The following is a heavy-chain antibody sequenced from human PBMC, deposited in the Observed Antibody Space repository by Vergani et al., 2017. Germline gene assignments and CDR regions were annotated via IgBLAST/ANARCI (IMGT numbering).Heavy chain of an antibody. V-gene: IGHV3-23*01. CDR3: AKAAIRSQARDC. CDR1: GFPFISHT. CDR2: CTGSGGTT. Sequence: EVQLSESGGALVPPGGSLRLSCTASGFPFISHTMTWVRQAPGKGLEWISSCTGSGGTTTYADSVKGRFTISRDNSKNTLYLQMNSLRAEDTAVYYCAKAAIRSQARDCWGQGTLVTVSS. J-gene: IGHJ4*02.